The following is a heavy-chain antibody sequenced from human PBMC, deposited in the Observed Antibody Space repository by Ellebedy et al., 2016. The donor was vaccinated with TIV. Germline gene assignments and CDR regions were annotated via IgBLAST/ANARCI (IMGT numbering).Heavy chain of an antibody. Sequence: GESLKISXAASGFTFSKYAVTWVRQAPGKGLDWVSSISATSLGTYYADSVKGRFTISRDNSKNTLYLQMNSLRAEDTAVYYCAKPIGQMTQFQHTMDVWGQGTTVTVSS. CDR1: GFTFSKYA. D-gene: IGHD2-21*01. V-gene: IGHV3-23*01. CDR3: AKPIGQMTQFQHTMDV. CDR2: ISATSLGT. J-gene: IGHJ6*02.